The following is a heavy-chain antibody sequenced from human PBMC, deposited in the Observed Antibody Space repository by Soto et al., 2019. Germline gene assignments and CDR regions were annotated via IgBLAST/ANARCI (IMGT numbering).Heavy chain of an antibody. D-gene: IGHD2-15*01. CDR1: GYSFTSYW. CDR3: ARSLPRMRGFLFDY. CDR2: FYPGDSDT. Sequence: EVQLVQSGAEVKKSGESLQISCKGSGYSFTSYWIGWVRQMPGKGLEWMGIFYPGDSDTRYSPSFQGQVSISADKSISTAYLQWSSLKASDTAIYYCARSLPRMRGFLFDYWGQGTLVTVSS. V-gene: IGHV5-51*01. J-gene: IGHJ4*02.